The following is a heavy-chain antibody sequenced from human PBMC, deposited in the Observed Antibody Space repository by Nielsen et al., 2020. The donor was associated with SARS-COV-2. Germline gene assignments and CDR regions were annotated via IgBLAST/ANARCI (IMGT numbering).Heavy chain of an antibody. D-gene: IGHD2-8*01. Sequence: LETLSLTCAVYGGSFSGYYWSWIRQPPGKGLEWIGEINHSGSTNYNPSLKSRVTISVDTSKNQFSLKLSSVTAADTAVYYCARHIVLMVYAITYYYYDMDVWGQGTTVTVSS. CDR3: ARHIVLMVYAITYYYYDMDV. V-gene: IGHV4-34*01. J-gene: IGHJ6*02. CDR1: GGSFSGYY. CDR2: INHSGST.